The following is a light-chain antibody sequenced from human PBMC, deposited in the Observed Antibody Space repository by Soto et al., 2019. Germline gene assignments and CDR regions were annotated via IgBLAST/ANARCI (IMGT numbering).Light chain of an antibody. J-gene: IGKJ4*01. V-gene: IGKV3-11*01. CDR2: DAS. CDR1: QSVSSY. CDR3: QQRSNWPLT. Sequence: EIVLTQSPATLSLSPGERATLSCRASQSVSSYLAWYQQKPGQAPRLLIYDASNRATGIPARFSGSGSGTDFTLTSSSLDPEDFAVYCCQQRSNWPLTFGGGTKVEIK.